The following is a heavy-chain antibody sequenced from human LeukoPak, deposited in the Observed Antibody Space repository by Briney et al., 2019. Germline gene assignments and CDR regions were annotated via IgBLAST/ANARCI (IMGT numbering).Heavy chain of an antibody. V-gene: IGHV5-51*01. Sequence: GESLMISCKGSGYSFTSYWIGWVRQMPGKGLEWMGIIYPGDSDTRYSPSFQGQVTISADKSISTAYLQWSSLKASDTAMYYCARPYSSGWYDADAFDIWGQGTMVTVSS. J-gene: IGHJ3*02. CDR1: GYSFTSYW. CDR2: IYPGDSDT. CDR3: ARPYSSGWYDADAFDI. D-gene: IGHD6-19*01.